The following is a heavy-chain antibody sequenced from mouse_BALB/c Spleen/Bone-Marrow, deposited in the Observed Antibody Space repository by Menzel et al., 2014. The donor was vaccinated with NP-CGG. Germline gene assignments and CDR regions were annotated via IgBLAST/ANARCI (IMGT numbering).Heavy chain of an antibody. CDR2: INPSSGYT. J-gene: IGHJ4*01. CDR3: ARVYGNYDAMDY. CDR1: GYTFTTYT. Sequence: VHLVESGAELARPGASVKMSCRASGYTFTTYTMHWVKQRPGQGLEWIGHINPSSGYTYYNQKFKDKATLTADKSSSAAYLQLSSLTSEDSAVYYCARVYGNYDAMDYWGQGTSVTVSS. D-gene: IGHD2-1*01. V-gene: IGHV1-4*01.